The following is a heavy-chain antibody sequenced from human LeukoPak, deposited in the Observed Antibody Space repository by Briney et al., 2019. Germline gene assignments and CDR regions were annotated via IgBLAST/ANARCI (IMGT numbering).Heavy chain of an antibody. Sequence: ASVKVSCKASGYTFTGYYMHWVRQAPGQGLEWMGWINPNSGGTNYAQKFQGRVTMTRDTSISTAHMELSRLRSDDTAVYYCARTLGIAAAGIDYWGQGTLVTVSS. CDR2: INPNSGGT. CDR3: ARTLGIAAAGIDY. V-gene: IGHV1-2*02. CDR1: GYTFTGYY. D-gene: IGHD6-13*01. J-gene: IGHJ4*02.